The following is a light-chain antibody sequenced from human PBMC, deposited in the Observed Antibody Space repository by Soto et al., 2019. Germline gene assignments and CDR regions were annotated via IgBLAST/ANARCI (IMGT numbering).Light chain of an antibody. CDR2: AAS. CDR1: QSISSY. J-gene: IGKJ4*01. CDR3: QQSYSTPLT. V-gene: IGKV1-39*01. Sequence: DIQMTQSPSSLSASLGDRVTITCRASQSISSYLNWYQQKPGKAPKLLIYAASSLQSGVPSRFSGSGSGTDSTLTISSLQPEDFATYYCQQSYSTPLTFGGGTKVEIK.